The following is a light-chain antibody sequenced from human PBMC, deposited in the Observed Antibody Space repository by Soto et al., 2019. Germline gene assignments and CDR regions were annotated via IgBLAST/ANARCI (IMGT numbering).Light chain of an antibody. CDR3: MQGSHWPPWT. CDR2: QVS. V-gene: IGKV2-30*02. Sequence: DVVMTQSPLSLPVTLGQPASISCRSSQSLLHSDGNTSLNWFQQRPGQSPRRLIYQVSNRDSGVPDRFSGSGSGTDFTLKISRVEAEDVGVYYCMQGSHWPPWTFGPGTKVEIK. CDR1: QSLLHSDGNTS. J-gene: IGKJ1*01.